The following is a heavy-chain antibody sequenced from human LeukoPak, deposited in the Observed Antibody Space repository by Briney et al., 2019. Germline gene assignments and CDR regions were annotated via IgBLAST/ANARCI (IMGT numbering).Heavy chain of an antibody. D-gene: IGHD6-13*01. CDR1: GFTFRSYA. CDR3: AIIAAAAYFDY. J-gene: IGHJ4*02. Sequence: GGSLRLLCADSGFTFRSYAMGWVRQAPGKGLEWVSAISGSGGSTYYADSVKGRFTISRDNSKNTLYLQMNSLRAEDTAVYYCAIIAAAAYFDYWGQGTLVTVSS. CDR2: ISGSGGST. V-gene: IGHV3-23*01.